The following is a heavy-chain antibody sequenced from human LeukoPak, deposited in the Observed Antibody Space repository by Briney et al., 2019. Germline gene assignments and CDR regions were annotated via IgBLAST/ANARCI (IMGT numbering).Heavy chain of an antibody. CDR2: INRSGGNV. J-gene: IGHJ6*02. D-gene: IGHD3-16*02. Sequence: GRSLRLSCAASGLTFDDSAMHWVRQVPGKGLEWVSGINRSGGNVGYADSVKGRFTISRDNAKNSLYLQMSSLRADDTAVYYCARGGSYRAPDYNYYYGMDVWGQGTTVTVSS. CDR3: ARGGSYRAPDYNYYYGMDV. V-gene: IGHV3-9*01. CDR1: GLTFDDSA.